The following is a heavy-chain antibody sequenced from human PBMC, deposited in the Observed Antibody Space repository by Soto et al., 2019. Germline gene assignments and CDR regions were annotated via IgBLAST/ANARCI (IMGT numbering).Heavy chain of an antibody. CDR3: AYSDYDYFDS. CDR1: GGSFSGFY. CDR2: IKSKLEGVTT. V-gene: IGHV3-15*01. J-gene: IGHJ4*02. Sequence: PSETLSLTCAVYGGSFSGFYWSWIRQPPGKGLEWVGRIKSKLEGVTTDYAAPVRGRFTISRDDSKNTLYLQMSSLKTEDTAVYFCAYSDYDYFDSWAQGTLVTVSS. D-gene: IGHD4-17*01.